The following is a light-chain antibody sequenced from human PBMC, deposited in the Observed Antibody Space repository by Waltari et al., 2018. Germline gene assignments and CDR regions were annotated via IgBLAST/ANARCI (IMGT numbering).Light chain of an antibody. CDR2: KAS. V-gene: IGKV1-5*03. Sequence: DILMTQSPSTLSASVGDRVTIPCRASPGIITWLAWYQQRPGKAPKVLIYKASSLESGVPSRFSGSGSGTEFSLTISSLQPDDSATYYCQQYKSFPWTFGQGTKVEIK. CDR1: PGIITW. CDR3: QQYKSFPWT. J-gene: IGKJ1*01.